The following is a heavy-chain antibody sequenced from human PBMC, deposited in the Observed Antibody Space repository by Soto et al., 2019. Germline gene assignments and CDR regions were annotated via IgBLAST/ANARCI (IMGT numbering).Heavy chain of an antibody. CDR2: IYWDDDK. J-gene: IGHJ4*02. V-gene: IGHV2-5*02. CDR1: GFSLSTSGVG. Sequence: QITLKESGPTLVKPTQTLTLTCTFSGFSLSTSGVGVGWIRQPPGKALEWLALIYWDDDKRYSPSLKSRLTITKDTSKNQVVLTLTNMDPVDTATYYCAHRGDSLDYGDYYPHPFDYWGQGTLVIVAS. D-gene: IGHD4-17*01. CDR3: AHRGDSLDYGDYYPHPFDY.